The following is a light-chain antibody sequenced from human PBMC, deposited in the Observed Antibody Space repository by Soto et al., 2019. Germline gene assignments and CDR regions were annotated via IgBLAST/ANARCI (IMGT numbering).Light chain of an antibody. CDR3: QHRSSWPRS. Sequence: DIVLTQSPATLSLSPGDRATLSCRASQSVGTSLAWYKQQPGQAPRLLIHDAAYRASGFPERFSGSGSGTAFSLSISSLEPDDFAVYYCQHRSSWPRSFGRGTKVEV. CDR1: QSVGTS. J-gene: IGKJ1*01. V-gene: IGKV3-11*01. CDR2: DAA.